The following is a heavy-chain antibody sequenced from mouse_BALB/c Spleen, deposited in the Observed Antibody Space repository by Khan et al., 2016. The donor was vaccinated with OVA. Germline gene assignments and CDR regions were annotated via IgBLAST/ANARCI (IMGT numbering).Heavy chain of an antibody. J-gene: IGHJ4*01. CDR3: ARAYYRYDGYYAMDY. CDR1: GFSLSRYN. CDR2: IWGGGVT. V-gene: IGHV2-6-4*01. D-gene: IGHD2-14*01. Sequence: QVQLKESGPGLVAPSQSLSITCTVSGFSLSRYNIHWVRQPPGKGLEWLGMIWGGGVTDYNSTLKIRLSISKDNSKSQVFLKMNSLEIDDTAMYYCARAYYRYDGYYAMDYWGQGTSVTVSS.